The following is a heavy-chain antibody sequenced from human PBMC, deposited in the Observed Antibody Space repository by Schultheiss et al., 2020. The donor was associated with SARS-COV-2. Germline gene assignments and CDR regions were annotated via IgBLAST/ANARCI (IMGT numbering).Heavy chain of an antibody. CDR1: GFTFSDSA. V-gene: IGHV3-73*01. Sequence: GGSLRLSCAASGFTFSDSAMHWVRQASGKGLEWVGRIRGKADSYATVYAASVNGRFTISRDDSENTAYLQMSSLQTEDTAVYYCASDMGHYYGMDVWGQGTTVTVSS. CDR2: IRGKADSYAT. D-gene: IGHD2-15*01. CDR3: ASDMGHYYGMDV. J-gene: IGHJ6*02.